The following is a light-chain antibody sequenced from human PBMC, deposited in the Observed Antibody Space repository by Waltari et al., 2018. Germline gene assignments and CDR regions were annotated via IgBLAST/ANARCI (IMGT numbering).Light chain of an antibody. CDR3: QQYYRTPLT. J-gene: IGKJ4*01. Sequence: DIVMTQSPESLAVSLGERATINCKSSQSVLYSSNNKNYLAWYQQKPGQPPKLLIYWASTQESGVPDRFSGSGSGTYFTLIISSLQAEDVAVYYCQQYYRTPLTFGGGTKVEIK. CDR2: WAS. V-gene: IGKV4-1*01. CDR1: QSVLYSSNNKNY.